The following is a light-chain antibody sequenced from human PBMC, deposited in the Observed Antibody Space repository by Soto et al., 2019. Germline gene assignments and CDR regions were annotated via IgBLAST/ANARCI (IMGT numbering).Light chain of an antibody. V-gene: IGKV3-20*01. J-gene: IGKJ1*01. CDR3: QQYGSSPKT. Sequence: EILLTQSPGTLSLSPGERATLSCRASQSVSSYLAWYQQKPGQAPRLLIYDASSRATGIPDRFSGSGSGTDFTLTISRLEPEDFAVYYCQQYGSSPKTFGQGTKVDIK. CDR2: DAS. CDR1: QSVSSY.